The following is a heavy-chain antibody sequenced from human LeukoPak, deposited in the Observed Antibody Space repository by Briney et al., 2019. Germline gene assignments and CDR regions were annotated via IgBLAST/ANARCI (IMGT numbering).Heavy chain of an antibody. CDR1: GFTFSSYS. CDR2: ISSSSSYV. CDR3: AREVSLPAVDY. J-gene: IGHJ4*02. V-gene: IGHV3-21*01. Sequence: GGSLRLSCAASGFTFSSYSMNWVRQAPGKGLEWVSSISSSSSYVYYADSVKGRFTISRDNAKNSLYLQMNSLRAEDTAVYYCAREVSLPAVDYWGQGTLVTVSS. D-gene: IGHD1-14*01.